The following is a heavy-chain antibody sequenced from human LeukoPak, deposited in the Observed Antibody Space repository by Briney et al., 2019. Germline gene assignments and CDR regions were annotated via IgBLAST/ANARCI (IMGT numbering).Heavy chain of an antibody. CDR2: NIPIFGTA. CDR3: ARGSYEIYYYYGMDV. J-gene: IGHJ6*02. D-gene: IGHD5-18*01. Sequence: EASVKVSCKASGGTFGSYAISWVRQAPGQGLEWMGGNIPIFGTANYAQKFQGRVTITADESTSTAYMEVSSLRSEDTSVYYCARGSYEIYYYYGMDVWGQGTTVTVSS. V-gene: IGHV1-69*13. CDR1: GGTFGSYA.